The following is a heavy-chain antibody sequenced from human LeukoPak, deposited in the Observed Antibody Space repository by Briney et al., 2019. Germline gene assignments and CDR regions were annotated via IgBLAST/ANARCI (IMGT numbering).Heavy chain of an antibody. V-gene: IGHV1-69*01. CDR3: ARDLDTAMVETN. J-gene: IGHJ4*02. CDR2: IIPIFGTA. D-gene: IGHD5-18*01. Sequence: ASVKVSCKASGGTFSSYAISWVRQAPGQGLEWMGGIIPIFGTANYAQKFQGRVTITVDESTSTAYMELSSLRSEDTAVYYCARDLDTAMVETNWGQGTLVTVSS. CDR1: GGTFSSYA.